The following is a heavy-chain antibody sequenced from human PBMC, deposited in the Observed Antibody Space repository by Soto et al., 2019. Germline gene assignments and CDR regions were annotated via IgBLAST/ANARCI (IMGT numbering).Heavy chain of an antibody. Sequence: QVQLVQSGAEVKKPGSSVKVSCKASGGTFSSYTISWVRQAPGQGLEWMGRIIPILGIANYVQKFQGRVTITADKSTSTGYMELSSLRSKDTAVYYCASAQGIAVAGTVDGYWGQGPLVTVSS. V-gene: IGHV1-69*02. CDR3: ASAQGIAVAGTVDGY. D-gene: IGHD6-19*01. CDR2: IIPILGIA. CDR1: GGTFSSYT. J-gene: IGHJ4*02.